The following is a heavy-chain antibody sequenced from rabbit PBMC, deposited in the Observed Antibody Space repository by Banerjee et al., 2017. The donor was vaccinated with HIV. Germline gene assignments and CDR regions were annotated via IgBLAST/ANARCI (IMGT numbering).Heavy chain of an antibody. D-gene: IGHD4-2*01. Sequence: QQLEESGGGLVKPGGTLTLTCKASGFSFSSSYYMCWVRQAPGKGLEWIGCIYPGSGSTWSANWVNGRFTISRSTSLNTVDLEMTSLTAADTATYFCARADYAGSIFNLWGPGTLVTVS. CDR1: GFSFSSSYY. J-gene: IGHJ4*01. V-gene: IGHV1S43*01. CDR2: IYPGSGST. CDR3: ARADYAGSIFNL.